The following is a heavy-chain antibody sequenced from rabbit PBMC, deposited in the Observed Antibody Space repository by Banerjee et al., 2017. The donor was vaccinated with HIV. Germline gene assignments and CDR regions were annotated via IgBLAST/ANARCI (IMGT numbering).Heavy chain of an antibody. CDR1: GFSFSNGYV. J-gene: IGHJ4*01. CDR3: ARRYAGYAGYGSADL. Sequence: QEQLEESGGDLVKPEGSLTLTCTASGFSFSNGYVMCWVRQAPGKGLEWIACINTITGDTVYATWAKGRFTISKASWTTVTLQMTSLTAADTATYFCARRYAGYAGYGSADLWGPGTLVTVS. V-gene: IGHV1S45*01. D-gene: IGHD4-2*01. CDR2: INTITGDT.